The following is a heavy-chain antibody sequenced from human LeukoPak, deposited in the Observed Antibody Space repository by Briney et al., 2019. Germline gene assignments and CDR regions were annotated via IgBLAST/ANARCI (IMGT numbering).Heavy chain of an antibody. J-gene: IGHJ4*02. CDR2: IYYRGNT. V-gene: IGHV4-59*08. CDR3: ARRAYSSGFYYFDY. D-gene: IGHD6-19*01. Sequence: SETLSLTCTVSGASISSYYWSWVRQPPGTGLEWIGQIYYRGNTNYNPSLGSRLTISVDTSKDQFSLKLSSVTAADTAIYYCARRAYSSGFYYFDYWGQGTLVTVSS. CDR1: GASISSYY.